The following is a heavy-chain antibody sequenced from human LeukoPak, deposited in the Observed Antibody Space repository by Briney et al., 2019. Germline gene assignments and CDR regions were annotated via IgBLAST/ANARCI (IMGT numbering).Heavy chain of an antibody. CDR3: ARIAVAEPNHFDY. CDR2: INTNTGNP. D-gene: IGHD6-19*01. Sequence: ASVKVSCKASGYTFTSYDINWVRQATGQGLEWMGWINTNTGNPTYAQGFTGRFVFSLDTSVSTAYLQISSLKAEDTAVYYCARIAVAEPNHFDYWGQGTLVTVSS. CDR1: GYTFTSYD. V-gene: IGHV7-4-1*02. J-gene: IGHJ4*02.